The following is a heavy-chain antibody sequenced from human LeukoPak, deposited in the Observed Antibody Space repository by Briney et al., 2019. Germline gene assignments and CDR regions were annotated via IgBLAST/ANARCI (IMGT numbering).Heavy chain of an antibody. CDR3: ATYEFWSGYPVDY. D-gene: IGHD3-3*01. J-gene: IGHJ4*02. CDR1: GFIFSSYW. V-gene: IGHV3-74*01. CDR2: INSDGSST. Sequence: GWSLRLSCAASGFIFSSYWMHWVRQAPRKGLVWVSRINSDGSSTSYADSVKGRFTISRDNAKNTLYLQMNSLRAEDTAVYYCATYEFWSGYPVDYWGQGTLVTVSS.